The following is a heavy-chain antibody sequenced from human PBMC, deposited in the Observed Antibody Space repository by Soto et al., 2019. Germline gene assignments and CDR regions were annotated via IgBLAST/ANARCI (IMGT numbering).Heavy chain of an antibody. D-gene: IGHD6-13*01. V-gene: IGHV3-23*01. CDR1: GFTFSSHA. CDR2: VDGSGYDT. CDR3: ARDQWYSSSWLHQPRARYNWFDP. J-gene: IGHJ5*02. Sequence: PGGSLRLSCAASGFTFSSHAMGWLRQTPGTGPEWVAFVDGSGYDTSYADSVKGRFTISRDNSEDSLYLQMNSLRAEDTVVYYCARDQWYSSSWLHQPRARYNWFDPWGQGTLVTVSS.